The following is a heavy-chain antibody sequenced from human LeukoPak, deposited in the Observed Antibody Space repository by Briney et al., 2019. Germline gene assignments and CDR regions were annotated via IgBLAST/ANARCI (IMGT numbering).Heavy chain of an antibody. CDR2: ISNDGSHK. J-gene: IGHJ3*02. D-gene: IGHD6-13*01. CDR3: AREWSQYSSTWKGAFDI. V-gene: IGHV3-30-3*01. Sequence: GGSLRLSCAASGFTFSSYAMHWVRQAPGKGLEWVALISNDGSHKNYADSVNGRLTISRDNSNNLLYLRMNSLTTEDTAVYYCAREWSQYSSTWKGAFDIWGQGTMVTVSS. CDR1: GFTFSSYA.